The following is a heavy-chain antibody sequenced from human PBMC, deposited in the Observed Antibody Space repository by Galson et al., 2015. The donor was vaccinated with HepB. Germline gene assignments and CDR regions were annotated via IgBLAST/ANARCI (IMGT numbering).Heavy chain of an antibody. CDR2: IYSGGST. J-gene: IGHJ4*02. Sequence: SLRLSCAASGFTVSSNYMSWVRQAPGKGLEWVSVIYSGGSTYYADSVKGRFTISRDNSKNTLYLQMNSLRAEDTAVYYCATVPLSYSSTYYFDYWGQGTLVTVPS. CDR1: GFTVSSNY. CDR3: ATVPLSYSSTYYFDY. D-gene: IGHD6-19*01. V-gene: IGHV3-66*01.